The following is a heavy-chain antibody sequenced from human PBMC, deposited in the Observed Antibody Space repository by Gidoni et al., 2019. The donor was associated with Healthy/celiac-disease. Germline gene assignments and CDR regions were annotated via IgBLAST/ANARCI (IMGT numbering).Heavy chain of an antibody. V-gene: IGHV3-33*01. D-gene: IGHD5-12*01. Sequence: QVQLVASGGGVGPPGRSLRHSCAASGFTFRRNAMHWVRQAPGQGLEWVAVIWYDVSNKDYADSVKGRFTISRDKSKNTLYLQMNSLRAEDTAVYYCARMGGYSGYDYYYYYGMDVWGQGTTVTVSS. CDR2: IWYDVSNK. CDR3: ARMGGYSGYDYYYYYGMDV. J-gene: IGHJ6*02. CDR1: GFTFRRNA.